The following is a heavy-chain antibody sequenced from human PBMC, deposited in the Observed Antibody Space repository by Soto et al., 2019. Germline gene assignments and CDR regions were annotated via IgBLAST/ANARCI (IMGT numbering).Heavy chain of an antibody. D-gene: IGHD6-13*01. Sequence: HPGGSLRLSCAASGFTVSSNYMSWVRQAPGKGLEWVSVIYSGGSTYYADSVKGRFTISRHNSKNTLYLQMNSLRAEDTAVYYCARVRSMRQQLIYNWFDPWGQGTLVTVSS. J-gene: IGHJ5*02. CDR3: ARVRSMRQQLIYNWFDP. V-gene: IGHV3-53*04. CDR2: IYSGGST. CDR1: GFTVSSNY.